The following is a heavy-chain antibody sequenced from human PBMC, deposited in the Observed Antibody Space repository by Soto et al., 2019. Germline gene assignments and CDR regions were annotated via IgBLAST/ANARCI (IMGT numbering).Heavy chain of an antibody. CDR1: GFTFSSYA. Sequence: QVQLVESGGGVVQPGRSLRLSCAASGFTFSSYAMHWVRQAPGKGLEWVAVISYDGSNKYYADSVKGRFTISRDNSKNTLYLQMNSLRAEDTAVYYCARVVDTAMVGDYWGQGTLVTVSS. J-gene: IGHJ4*02. CDR3: ARVVDTAMVGDY. V-gene: IGHV3-30-3*01. D-gene: IGHD5-18*01. CDR2: ISYDGSNK.